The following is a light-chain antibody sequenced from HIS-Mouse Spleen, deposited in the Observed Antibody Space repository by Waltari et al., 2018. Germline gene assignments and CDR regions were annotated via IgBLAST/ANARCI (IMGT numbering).Light chain of an antibody. CDR1: SSDVGSYNL. V-gene: IGLV2-23*01. CDR3: CSYAGSSTYWV. J-gene: IGLJ3*02. Sequence: QSALTQPASVSGSPGQSITISCTGTSSDVGSYNLVSWYQQPPGKAPKLMSYEGSKRPSGVSNRFSGSKSGNTASLTISGLQAEDEADYYCCSYAGSSTYWVFGGGTKLTVL. CDR2: EGS.